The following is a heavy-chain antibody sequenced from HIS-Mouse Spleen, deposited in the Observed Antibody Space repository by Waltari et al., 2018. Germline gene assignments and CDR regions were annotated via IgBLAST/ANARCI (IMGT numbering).Heavy chain of an antibody. Sequence: QLQLQESGPGLVKPSATLSLTCTVPGCSISSRSYYCGWLRPPPGKGLEWIGSIYYSGSTYYNPSLKSRVTISVDTSKNQFSLKLSSVTAADTAVYYCARHVYYGSGSSLHFDYWGQGTLVTVSS. CDR1: GCSISSRSYY. D-gene: IGHD3-10*01. CDR3: ARHVYYGSGSSLHFDY. CDR2: IYYSGST. V-gene: IGHV4-39*01. J-gene: IGHJ4*02.